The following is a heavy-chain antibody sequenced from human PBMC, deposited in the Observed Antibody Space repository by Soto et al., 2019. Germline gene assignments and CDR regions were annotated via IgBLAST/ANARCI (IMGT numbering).Heavy chain of an antibody. V-gene: IGHV1-8*01. CDR1: GYTFSKYD. J-gene: IGHJ4*02. CDR2: VNPNNGDT. Sequence: QVHLVQSGAELKKPGASEKVSCKASGYTFSKYDMNWVRQATGQGPEWIGWVNPNNGDTGYAQKFEGRVTLTTDISTTTAYMELTSLRSEDTAIYYCAKVSRKGSAIDFDYWGQGTLITVSS. D-gene: IGHD3-10*01. CDR3: AKVSRKGSAIDFDY.